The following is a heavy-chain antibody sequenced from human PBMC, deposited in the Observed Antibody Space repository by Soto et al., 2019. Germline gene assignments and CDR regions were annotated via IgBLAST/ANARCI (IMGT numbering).Heavy chain of an antibody. D-gene: IGHD2-15*01. CDR1: GFTFNTYG. J-gene: IGHJ6*02. CDR3: ARGDCTGAYCYSWPFNYGVDV. CDR2: IWYDGSNK. V-gene: IGHV3-33*08. Sequence: QVQLVESGGGVVQPGGSLRLSCTTSGFTFNTYGMYWVRQAPGKRLEWVAIIWYDGSNKYYGDSVKGRFTISRDNSKNTLYLQMNSLRAEDTALYYCARGDCTGAYCYSWPFNYGVDVWGQGTTVTVSS.